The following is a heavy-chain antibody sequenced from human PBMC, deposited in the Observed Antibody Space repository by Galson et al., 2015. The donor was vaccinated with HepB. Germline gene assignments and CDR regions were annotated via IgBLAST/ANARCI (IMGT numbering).Heavy chain of an antibody. CDR2: INPNSGGT. D-gene: IGHD2-2*01. CDR3: ARDQEYQLPPTRLFDY. V-gene: IGHV1-2*06. J-gene: IGHJ4*02. Sequence: SVKVSCKASGYTFTGYYMHWVRQAPGQGLEWMGRINPNSGGTNYAQKFQGRVTMTRDTSISTAYMELSRLRSDDTAVYYCARDQEYQLPPTRLFDYWGQGTLVTVSS. CDR1: GYTFTGYY.